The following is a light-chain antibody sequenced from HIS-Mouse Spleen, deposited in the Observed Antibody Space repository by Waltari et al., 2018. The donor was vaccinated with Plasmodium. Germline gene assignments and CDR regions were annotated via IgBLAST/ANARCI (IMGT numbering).Light chain of an antibody. V-gene: IGLV3-10*01. Sequence: SYELTQPPSVSVSPGQTARITCSGDALPKQYAYWYQQKSGQAPVLVIYEDSKRPSGIQERFSGSSSGTMATLTISGAQVEDEADYYCYSTDSSGNHRVFGGGTKLTVL. J-gene: IGLJ3*02. CDR1: ALPKQY. CDR2: EDS. CDR3: YSTDSSGNHRV.